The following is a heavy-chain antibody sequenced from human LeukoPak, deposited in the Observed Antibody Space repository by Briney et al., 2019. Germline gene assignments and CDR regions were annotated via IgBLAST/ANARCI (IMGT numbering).Heavy chain of an antibody. J-gene: IGHJ4*02. CDR2: ISNSGGGT. Sequence: GGSLRLSCAASGFTFSSYGMTWVRQAPGKGLEWVSSISNSGGGTYYADSVKGRFTISRDNSKNTLYLQMKSLRDEDTAIYYCAKRRDYFDYWGQGTLVSVSS. V-gene: IGHV3-23*01. CDR1: GFTFSSYG. CDR3: AKRRDYFDY.